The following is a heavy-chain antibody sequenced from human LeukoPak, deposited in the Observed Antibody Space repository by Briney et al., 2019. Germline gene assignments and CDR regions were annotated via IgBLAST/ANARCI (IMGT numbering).Heavy chain of an antibody. V-gene: IGHV3-48*02. D-gene: IGHD3-3*01. CDR3: ARDSVDFWSVDY. CDR1: GFTFSSYS. Sequence: PGGSLRLSCVASGFTFSSYSMNWVRQAPGKGLEWISYISSSSRTISYADSVKGRFTISRDNPENSLYLQMNSLRDEDTAVYYCARDSVDFWSVDYWGQGTLVTVSS. J-gene: IGHJ4*02. CDR2: ISSSSRTI.